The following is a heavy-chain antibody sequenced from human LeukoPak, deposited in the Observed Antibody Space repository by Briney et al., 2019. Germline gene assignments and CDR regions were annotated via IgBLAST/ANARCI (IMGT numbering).Heavy chain of an antibody. D-gene: IGHD5-12*01. CDR1: GYTFTGYY. J-gene: IGHJ5*02. CDR3: ARSGGRSGYDFNLFDP. Sequence: GASVKVSCKASGYTFTGYYMHWVRQAPGQGLEWMGWINPNSGGTNYAQKFQGRVTMTRDTSISTAYMELSRLRSDDTAVYYCARSGGRSGYDFNLFDPWGQGTLVTVSS. V-gene: IGHV1-2*02. CDR2: INPNSGGT.